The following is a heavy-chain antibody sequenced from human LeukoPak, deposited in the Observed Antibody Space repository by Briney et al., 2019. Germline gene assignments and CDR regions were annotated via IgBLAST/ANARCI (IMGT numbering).Heavy chain of an antibody. J-gene: IGHJ4*02. Sequence: GGSLRLSCAGSGFTFSDFWMTWVRQAPGKGLEWVAFIRYDGNNKYYADSMKGRFTISRDNSKNTLYLHINSLRAEDTAVYYCATYYCSSTTCNLFDDWGQGALVTVSS. V-gene: IGHV3-30*02. CDR2: IRYDGNNK. CDR1: GFTFSDFW. D-gene: IGHD2-2*01. CDR3: ATYYCSSTTCNLFDD.